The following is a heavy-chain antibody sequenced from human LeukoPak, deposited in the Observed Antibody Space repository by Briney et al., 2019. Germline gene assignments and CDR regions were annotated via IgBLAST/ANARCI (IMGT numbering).Heavy chain of an antibody. J-gene: IGHJ4*02. CDR2: IKQEGSEK. Sequence: GGSLRLSCAASGFTFSTYWVSWVRQAPGKGLEGLANIKQEGSEKYYVESGKGRFTISRDNAKNSLYLQMNSLRAEDTAVYYCARDGYNYVFDYWGQGALVTVSS. D-gene: IGHD5-24*01. V-gene: IGHV3-7*01. CDR1: GFTFSTYW. CDR3: ARDGYNYVFDY.